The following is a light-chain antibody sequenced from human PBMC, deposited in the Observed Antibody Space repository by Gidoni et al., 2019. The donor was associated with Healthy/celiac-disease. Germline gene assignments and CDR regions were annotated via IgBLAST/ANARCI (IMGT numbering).Light chain of an antibody. J-gene: IGKJ1*01. CDR3: QQYDSTPWT. Sequence: DIVMTQSPDSLAVSLGERATINCKSSQSVLYSSNNKNYLAWYQQKPGQPPKLLIYWASTRESGVPDRFSGSGSGTDFTLTISSRQAEDVAVYYCQQYDSTPWTFXXXTKVEIK. CDR1: QSVLYSSNNKNY. CDR2: WAS. V-gene: IGKV4-1*01.